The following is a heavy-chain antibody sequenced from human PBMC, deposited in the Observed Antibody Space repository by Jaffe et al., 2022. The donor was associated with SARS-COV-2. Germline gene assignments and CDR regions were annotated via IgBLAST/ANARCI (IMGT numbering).Heavy chain of an antibody. D-gene: IGHD4-17*01. J-gene: IGHJ3*02. CDR1: GFTFSSYA. CDR2: ISYDGSNK. Sequence: QVQLVESGGGVVQPGRSLRLSCAASGFTFSSYAMHWVRQAPGKGLEWVAVISYDGSNKYYADSVKGRFTISRDNSKNTLYLQMNSLRAEDTAVYYCARDLIDDYAADPRGAFDIWGQGTMVTVSS. V-gene: IGHV3-30*04. CDR3: ARDLIDDYAADPRGAFDI.